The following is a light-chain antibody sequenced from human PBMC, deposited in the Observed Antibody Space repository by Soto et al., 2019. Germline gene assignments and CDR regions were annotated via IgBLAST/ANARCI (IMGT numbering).Light chain of an antibody. CDR2: GNT. V-gene: IGLV1-40*01. Sequence: QSVLTQPPSVSGAPGQRVTISCTGSSSNIGAGYDVHWYQQVPGTAPNLLIDGNTNRPSEVPDRFSGSKSGTSASLAITGLQAEDEADYYCQSYDTSLREYVFGTGTKLTVL. CDR3: QSYDTSLREYV. CDR1: SSNIGAGYD. J-gene: IGLJ1*01.